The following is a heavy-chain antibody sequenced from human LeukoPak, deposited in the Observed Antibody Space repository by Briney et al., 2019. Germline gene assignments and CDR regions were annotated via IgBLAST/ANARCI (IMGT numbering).Heavy chain of an antibody. V-gene: IGHV3-23*01. Sequence: PGGSLRLSCVASGFTFSSYAMSWVRQAPGKGLEWVSAISGSGGSTYYADSVKGRFTISRDNFKNTLYLQMNSLRAEDTAVYYCAKVRGASRPRDAFDIWGQGTMVTVSS. CDR3: AKVRGASRPRDAFDI. D-gene: IGHD1-26*01. J-gene: IGHJ3*02. CDR1: GFTFSSYA. CDR2: ISGSGGST.